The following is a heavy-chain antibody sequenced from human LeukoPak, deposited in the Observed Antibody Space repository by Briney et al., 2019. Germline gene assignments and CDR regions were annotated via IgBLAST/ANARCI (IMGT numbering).Heavy chain of an antibody. V-gene: IGHV1-69*05. D-gene: IGHD2-21*02. Sequence: SVKVSCKASGGSFSSYAISWVRQAPGQGLEWMGGIIPIFGTANYAQKFQGRVTITRDRSMSTAYMELSSLRSEDTAMYYCASLGDNEDGYWGQGTLVTVSS. CDR1: GGSFSSYA. CDR3: ASLGDNEDGY. CDR2: IIPIFGTA. J-gene: IGHJ4*02.